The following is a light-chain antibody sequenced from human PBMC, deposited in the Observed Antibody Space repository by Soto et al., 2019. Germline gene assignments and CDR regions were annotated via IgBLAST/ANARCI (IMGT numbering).Light chain of an antibody. V-gene: IGLV1-40*01. Sequence: QSVLTQPPSVSGAPGQRVTISCTGSSSNIGAGYDVHWYQQLPGTAPKLLIYGNGNRPSGVPDRFSGSKSVTSASLAITWLQAEDEADYYCQSYDSSLSGSEVFGTGTKVTVL. CDR2: GNG. CDR1: SSNIGAGYD. J-gene: IGLJ1*01. CDR3: QSYDSSLSGSEV.